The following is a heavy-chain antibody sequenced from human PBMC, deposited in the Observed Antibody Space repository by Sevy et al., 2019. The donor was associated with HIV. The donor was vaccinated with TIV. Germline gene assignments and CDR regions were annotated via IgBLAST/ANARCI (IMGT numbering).Heavy chain of an antibody. Sequence: GGSLRLSCAVSGFTFSTYAMHWVRQAPGKGLECVAIVSSDGSEINYANSVKGRFTISRDNSRDTLYLQMNSLRTEDTALYYCARDQLWSIDYCGQGTLATVSS. D-gene: IGHD7-27*01. V-gene: IGHV3-30-3*01. CDR3: ARDQLWSIDY. CDR2: VSSDGSEI. J-gene: IGHJ4*02. CDR1: GFTFSTYA.